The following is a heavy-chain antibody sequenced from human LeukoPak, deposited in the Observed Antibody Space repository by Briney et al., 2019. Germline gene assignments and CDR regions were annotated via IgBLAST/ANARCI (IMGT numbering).Heavy chain of an antibody. CDR3: ARDTYYYNSSAFYHYYYGVDV. J-gene: IGHJ6*02. Sequence: GGSLRLSCAASGFTFSNCWMHWVRQVPGKGLEWVSRIESDGSRTRYADSVKGRFTISRDNAKNTLDLQMNSLRAEDTAVYYCARDTYYYNSSAFYHYYYGVDVWGQGTTVTVSS. V-gene: IGHV3-74*01. CDR1: GFTFSNCW. D-gene: IGHD3-22*01. CDR2: IESDGSRT.